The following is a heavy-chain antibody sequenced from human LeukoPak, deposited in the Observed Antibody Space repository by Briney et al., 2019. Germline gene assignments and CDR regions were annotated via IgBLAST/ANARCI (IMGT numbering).Heavy chain of an antibody. J-gene: IGHJ4*02. CDR1: GFTFNDYY. Sequence: GGSLRLSCAASGFTFNDYYMTWIRQAPGKGLEWVSYISSPGSYTIFADSVKGRFTISRDNAKNSLYLQMSNLRAEDTALYYCARLQTSAATGGFDFWGQGTLVTVSS. CDR3: ARLQTSAATGGFDF. CDR2: ISSPGSYT. D-gene: IGHD5-24*01. V-gene: IGHV3-11*06.